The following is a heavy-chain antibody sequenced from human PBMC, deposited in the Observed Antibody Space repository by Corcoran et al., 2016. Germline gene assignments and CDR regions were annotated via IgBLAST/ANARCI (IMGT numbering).Heavy chain of an antibody. Sequence: QMQLVQSGPEVKKPGTSVKVSCKASGFTFTSSAVQWVRQARGQRLEWIGWIVVGSGNTNYAQKFQERVTITRDMSTSTAYMELSSLRSEDTAVYYCEAEFPPPSYGGNISYYGMDVWGQGTTVTVSS. V-gene: IGHV1-58*01. CDR1: GFTFTSSA. D-gene: IGHD4-17*01. CDR3: EAEFPPPSYGGNISYYGMDV. J-gene: IGHJ6*02. CDR2: IVVGSGNT.